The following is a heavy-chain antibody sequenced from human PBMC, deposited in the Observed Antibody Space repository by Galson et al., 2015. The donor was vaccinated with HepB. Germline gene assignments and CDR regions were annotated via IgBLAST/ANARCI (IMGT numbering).Heavy chain of an antibody. CDR2: ISSSGSTI. D-gene: IGHD3-3*01. CDR1: GFTFSSYE. CDR3: ARMTYYDFWSGYKGGWFDP. J-gene: IGHJ5*02. V-gene: IGHV3-48*03. Sequence: SLRLSCAASGFTFSSYEMNWVRQAPGKGLEWVSYISSSGSTIYYADSVKGRFTISRDNAKNSLYLQMNSLRAEDTAVYYCARMTYYDFWSGYKGGWFDPWGQGTLVTVSS.